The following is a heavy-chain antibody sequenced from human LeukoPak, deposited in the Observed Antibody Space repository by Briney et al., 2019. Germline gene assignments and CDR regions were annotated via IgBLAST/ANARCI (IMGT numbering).Heavy chain of an antibody. J-gene: IGHJ6*02. CDR2: ISYDGSNK. Sequence: PGGSLRLSCAASGFTFSSYAMHWVRQAPGKGLEWVAVISYDGSNKYYADSVKGRFTISRDNSKNTLYLQMNSLRAEDTAVYYCARGTTDDYYYYYGMDVWGQGTTVTVSS. CDR1: GFTFSSYA. CDR3: ARGTTDDYYYYYGMDV. V-gene: IGHV3-30-3*01. D-gene: IGHD4-17*01.